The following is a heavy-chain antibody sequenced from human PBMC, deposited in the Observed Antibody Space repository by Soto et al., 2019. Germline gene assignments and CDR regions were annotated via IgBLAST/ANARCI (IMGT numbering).Heavy chain of an antibody. CDR1: GGTLSSYA. CDR3: AIGCSYGYRIDY. CDR2: IIPIFGTA. J-gene: IGHJ4*02. Sequence: SVKVTCKDSGGTLSSYASSWVRQAPGQGLEWMGGIIPIFGTANYAQKFQGRVTITADESTSTAYMELSSLRSEDTAVYYCAIGCSYGYRIDYWGQGTLVTVSS. D-gene: IGHD5-18*01. V-gene: IGHV1-69*13.